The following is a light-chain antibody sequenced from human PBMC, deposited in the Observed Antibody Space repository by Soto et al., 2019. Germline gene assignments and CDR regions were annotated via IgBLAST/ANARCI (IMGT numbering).Light chain of an antibody. J-gene: IGLJ1*01. CDR2: DVT. CDR3: GSITRSSTSV. V-gene: IGLV2-14*01. Sequence: ASVSGSPVQSITISCTGTSSDVGCFEDVSLYQHQPGKAPKLIIYDVTKRPSGVSNRFSGSKSGNTASLTISGIQAEDEGDYYCGSITRSSTSVFGTGTKVTVL. CDR1: SSDVGCFED.